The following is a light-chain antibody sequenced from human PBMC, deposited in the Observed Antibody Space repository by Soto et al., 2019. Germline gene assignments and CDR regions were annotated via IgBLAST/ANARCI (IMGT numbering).Light chain of an antibody. V-gene: IGKV3-11*01. J-gene: IGKJ1*01. Sequence: EIVLTQSPATLSLSPGERATLSCRASQSVSSYLAWYQQKPGQAPRLLIYDASNRATGIPARFSGSGSGTDFTLAISNLEPEDCAVYCYQHRAFGQGTKVDIK. CDR1: QSVSSY. CDR2: DAS. CDR3: QHRA.